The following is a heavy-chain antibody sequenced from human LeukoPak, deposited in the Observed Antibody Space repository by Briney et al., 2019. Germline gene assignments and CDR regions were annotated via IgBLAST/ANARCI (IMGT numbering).Heavy chain of an antibody. V-gene: IGHV4-59*01. CDR1: GGSISSYY. J-gene: IGHJ3*02. Sequence: SETLSRTCTVSGGSISSYYWSWIRQPPGKGLEWIGYIYYSGSTNYNPSLKSRVTISVDTSKNQFSLKLSSVTAADTAVYYCAREVVVITDDAFDIWGQGTMVTVSS. CDR3: AREVVVITDDAFDI. D-gene: IGHD3-22*01. CDR2: IYYSGST.